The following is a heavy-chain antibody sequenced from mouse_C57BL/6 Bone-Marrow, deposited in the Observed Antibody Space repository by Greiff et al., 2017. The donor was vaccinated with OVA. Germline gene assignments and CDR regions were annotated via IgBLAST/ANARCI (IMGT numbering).Heavy chain of an antibody. CDR1: GYTFTSYW. CDR2: IHPNSGST. V-gene: IGHV1-64*01. D-gene: IGHD3-3*01. J-gene: IGHJ3*01. Sequence: QVQLQQPGAELVKPGASVKLSCKASGYTFTSYWMHWVGRGRGQGLEWIGMIHPNSGSTNYNEKFKSKATLTVDKSSSTAYMQLSSLTSEDSAVYYCARWGGLFAYWGQGTLVTVSA. CDR3: ARWGGLFAY.